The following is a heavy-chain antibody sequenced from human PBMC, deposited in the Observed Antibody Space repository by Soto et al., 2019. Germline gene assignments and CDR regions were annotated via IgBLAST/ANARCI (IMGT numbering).Heavy chain of an antibody. CDR3: PIVTAVPYQWFDS. Sequence: QVELVESGGGVVQPGRSLRLSCEASGFSFSAYGMHWVRQAPGKGLEWVAAISHDGNDRYYADSVKGRFTISRDNSKNTLYLQMNSLRSEDAAIYYCPIVTAVPYQWFDSWGQGTLVTVSS. D-gene: IGHD6-19*01. CDR1: GFSFSAYG. J-gene: IGHJ5*01. V-gene: IGHV3-30*03. CDR2: ISHDGNDR.